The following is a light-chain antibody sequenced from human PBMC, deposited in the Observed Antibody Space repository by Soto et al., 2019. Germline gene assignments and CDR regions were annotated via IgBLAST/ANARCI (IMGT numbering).Light chain of an antibody. Sequence: QSVLTHPASVSGSPGQAITISCTGTSSDVGGYNFLSWYQQHPGKAPKLMIYEVTDRPSGVSNRFSGPKSGSTAALTVSGLQAEDEADYYCSSYTSRNTLAFGGGTKVTVL. CDR1: SSDVGGYNF. CDR3: SSYTSRNTLA. V-gene: IGLV2-14*01. CDR2: EVT. J-gene: IGLJ2*01.